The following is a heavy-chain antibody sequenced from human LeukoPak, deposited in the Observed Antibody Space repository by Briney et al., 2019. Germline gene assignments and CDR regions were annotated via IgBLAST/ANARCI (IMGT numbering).Heavy chain of an antibody. Sequence: ASVKVSCKASGYTFTGYYMHWVRQAPGQGLEWMGWINPNSGGTNYAQKFQGRVTITADKSTSTAYMELSSLRSEDTAVYYCARAPLYYDFWIAVGSHYYYYMDVWGKGTTVTVSS. CDR3: ARAPLYYDFWIAVGSHYYYYMDV. D-gene: IGHD3-3*01. J-gene: IGHJ6*03. CDR2: INPNSGGT. CDR1: GYTFTGYY. V-gene: IGHV1-2*02.